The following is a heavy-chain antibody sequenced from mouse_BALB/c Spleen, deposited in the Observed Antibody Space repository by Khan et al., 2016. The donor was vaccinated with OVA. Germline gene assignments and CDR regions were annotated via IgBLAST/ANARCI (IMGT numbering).Heavy chain of an antibody. CDR2: ITSGGSS. V-gene: IGHV3-6*01. CDR3: ARAGRWFDY. D-gene: IGHD3-3*01. CDR1: GYSITSGYY. Sequence: EVKLLESGPGLVKLSQSLSLTCSVTGYSITSGYYWNWIRQFPGNKLEWMGYITSGGSSNYNPSLKNRISITRDTSNNQFFLKLNSVTSEDTATYYCARAGRWFDYWGQGTLVTVSA. J-gene: IGHJ3*01.